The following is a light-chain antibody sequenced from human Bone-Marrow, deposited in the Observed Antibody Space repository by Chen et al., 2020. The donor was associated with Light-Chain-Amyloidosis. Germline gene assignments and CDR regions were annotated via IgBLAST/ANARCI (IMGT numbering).Light chain of an antibody. J-gene: IGKJ2*01. Sequence: DVVMTQSPLSLPVTLGQPAAISCRSSQSLVHSDGNIYLNWLQQRPGQSPRRLIYKVSNRDSGIPDRFSGSGSDTDFTLRISRVEAEDVAIYYCMQGSHCLHTFGQGTKIEIK. CDR1: QSLVHSDGNIY. CDR3: MQGSHCLHT. V-gene: IGKV2-30*02. CDR2: KVS.